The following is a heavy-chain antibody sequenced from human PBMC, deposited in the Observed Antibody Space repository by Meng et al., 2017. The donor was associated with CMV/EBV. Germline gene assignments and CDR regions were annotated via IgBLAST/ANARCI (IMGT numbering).Heavy chain of an antibody. V-gene: IGHV1-8*01. CDR3: ARGPEHAANDIVVVPAARTGTYYYYGMDV. CDR2: MNPNSGNT. D-gene: IGHD2-2*01. J-gene: IGHJ6*02. CDR1: GYTFTRYD. Sequence: ASVTVSCKASGYTFTRYDINWVRQATGQGLEWMGWMNPNSGNTGYAQKFQGRVTMTRNTSISTAYMELSSLRSEDTAVYYCARGPEHAANDIVVVPAARTGTYYYYGMDVWGQGTTVTVSS.